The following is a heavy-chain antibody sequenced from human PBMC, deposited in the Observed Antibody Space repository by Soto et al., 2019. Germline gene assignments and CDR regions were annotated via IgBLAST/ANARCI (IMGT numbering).Heavy chain of an antibody. CDR2: IYYSGST. D-gene: IGHD2-2*02. CDR3: ATIPATTILTDY. V-gene: IGHV4-39*01. Sequence: SETLSLTCTVSGGSITSSYYWGWIRQPPGKGLEWIGSIYYSGSTYYNPSLKSRVTISADTSKNQFSLKLSSVTAADTAVYYCATIPATTILTDYWGQGTLVTVSS. J-gene: IGHJ4*02. CDR1: GGSITSSYY.